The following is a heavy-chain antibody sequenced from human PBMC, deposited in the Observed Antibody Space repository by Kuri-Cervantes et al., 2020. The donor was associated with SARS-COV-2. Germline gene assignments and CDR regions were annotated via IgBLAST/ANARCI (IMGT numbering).Heavy chain of an antibody. J-gene: IGHJ6*02. CDR3: ARVKRDYDFWSGYYTGHYYYYGMDV. Sequence: GSLRLSCTVSGGSINSFYWSWIRQPPGKGLEWIGYIYYSGSTNYNPSLKSRVTISVDTSKNQFSLKLSSVTAADTAMYYCARVKRDYDFWSGYYTGHYYYYGMDVWGQGTTVTVSS. D-gene: IGHD3-3*01. V-gene: IGHV4-59*13. CDR2: IYYSGST. CDR1: GGSINSFY.